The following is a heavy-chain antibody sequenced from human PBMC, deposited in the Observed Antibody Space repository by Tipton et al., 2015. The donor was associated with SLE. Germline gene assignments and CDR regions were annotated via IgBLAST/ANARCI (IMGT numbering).Heavy chain of an antibody. D-gene: IGHD3-16*02. Sequence: GSLRLSCAASGFTFSSYAMNWVRQAPGKGLEWVAFIRYDGSNKYYGDSVKGRFTISRDNSKNTLYLQMNSLRAEDTAVYYCAKDRGAVSYGMDVWGQGTTVTVSS. J-gene: IGHJ6*02. CDR3: AKDRGAVSYGMDV. CDR2: IRYDGSNK. V-gene: IGHV3-30*02. CDR1: GFTFSSYA.